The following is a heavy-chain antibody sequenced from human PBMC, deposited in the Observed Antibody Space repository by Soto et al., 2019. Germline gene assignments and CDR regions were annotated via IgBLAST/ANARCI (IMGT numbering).Heavy chain of an antibody. D-gene: IGHD3-9*01. J-gene: IGHJ4*02. Sequence: SVKVSCKASGGTFSSYAISWVRQAPGQGLEWMGGIIPIFGTANYAQKSQGRVTITADKSTSTAYMELSSLRSEDTAVYYCARHSLRYFGRLFDYWGQGTLVTVSS. V-gene: IGHV1-69*06. CDR3: ARHSLRYFGRLFDY. CDR2: IIPIFGTA. CDR1: GGTFSSYA.